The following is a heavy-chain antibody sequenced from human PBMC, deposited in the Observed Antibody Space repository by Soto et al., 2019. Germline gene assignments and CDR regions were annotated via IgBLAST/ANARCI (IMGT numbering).Heavy chain of an antibody. CDR2: INHSGST. CDR1: GGSFSGYY. CDR3: ARGRLNCSGGSCYAGDWYFDL. V-gene: IGHV4-34*01. J-gene: IGHJ2*01. D-gene: IGHD2-15*01. Sequence: SETLSLTCAVYGGSFSGYYWSWIRQPPGKGLEWIGEINHSGSTNYNPSLKSRVTISVDTSKNQFSLKLSSVTAADTAVYYCARGRLNCSGGSCYAGDWYFDLWGRGTLVTVSS.